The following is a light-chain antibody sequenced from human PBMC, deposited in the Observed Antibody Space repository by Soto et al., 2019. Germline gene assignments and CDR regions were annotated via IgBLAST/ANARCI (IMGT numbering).Light chain of an antibody. J-gene: IGKJ3*01. CDR2: AAS. V-gene: IGKV1-39*01. CDR3: QQSYSTPFT. CDR1: RSISSY. Sequence: DIQMTQSPSSLSASVGDRVTITCRASRSISSYLNWYQQKPGKAPKCLISAASSLQSGVPSRFSGSGSGTDFTLTISSLQPEDFATYYCQQSYSTPFTFGPGTKVDIK.